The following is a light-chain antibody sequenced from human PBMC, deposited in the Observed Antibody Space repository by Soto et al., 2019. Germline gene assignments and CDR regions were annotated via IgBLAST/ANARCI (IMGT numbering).Light chain of an antibody. V-gene: IGKV3-20*01. J-gene: IGKJ4*01. CDR3: QQYDRSPLT. CDR1: QGVTSSY. Sequence: EIVLTQSPGTLSLSPGERATLSCRASQGVTSSYLAWYQQKPGQAPRLLIYGASIRATGIPDRFSGSGSGTAFTLTSGRLEPEDFAVYYCQQYDRSPLTFGGGTKVEIK. CDR2: GAS.